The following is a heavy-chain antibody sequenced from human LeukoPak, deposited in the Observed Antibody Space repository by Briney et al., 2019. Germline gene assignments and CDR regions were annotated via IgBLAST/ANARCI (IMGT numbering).Heavy chain of an antibody. J-gene: IGHJ4*02. Sequence: ASVKVSCKASGYTFTSYDINWVRQATGQGLEWMGWMNPNSGNTGYAQKFQGRVTITRNTSISTAYMELSSLRSEDTAVCYCARHGGYSYGVDYWGQGTLVTVSS. D-gene: IGHD5-18*01. CDR3: ARHGGYSYGVDY. V-gene: IGHV1-8*03. CDR2: MNPNSGNT. CDR1: GYTFTSYD.